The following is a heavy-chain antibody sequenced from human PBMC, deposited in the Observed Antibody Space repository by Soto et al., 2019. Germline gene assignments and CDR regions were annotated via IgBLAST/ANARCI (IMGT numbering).Heavy chain of an antibody. CDR3: AKSNLIQLWLRGYYYGMDV. J-gene: IGHJ6*02. Sequence: GGSLRLSCAASGFTFSSYAMSWVRQAPGKGLEWVSAISGSGGSTYYADSVKGRFTISRDNSKNTLYLQMNSLRAEDTAVYYCAKSNLIQLWLRGYYYGMDVWGQGPTVTVSS. CDR2: ISGSGGST. CDR1: GFTFSSYA. V-gene: IGHV3-23*01. D-gene: IGHD5-18*01.